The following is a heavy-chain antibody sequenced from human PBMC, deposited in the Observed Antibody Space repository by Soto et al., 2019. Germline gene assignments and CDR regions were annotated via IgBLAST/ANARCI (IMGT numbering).Heavy chain of an antibody. CDR1: GFTFSSYA. Sequence: EVQLLESGGGLVQPGGSLRLSCAASGFTFSSYAMSWVRQAPGKGLEWVSAISGSGGSTYYADSVKGRFTISRDNSKKTLYLQMNSLRAEDTAVYYCANHLWFGEFSNWGQGTLVTASS. J-gene: IGHJ4*02. CDR3: ANHLWFGEFSN. D-gene: IGHD3-10*01. V-gene: IGHV3-23*01. CDR2: ISGSGGST.